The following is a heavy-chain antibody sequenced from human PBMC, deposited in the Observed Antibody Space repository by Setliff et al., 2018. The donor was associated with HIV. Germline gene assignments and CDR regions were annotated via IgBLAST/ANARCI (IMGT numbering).Heavy chain of an antibody. D-gene: IGHD6-13*01. CDR1: GFTFSSYS. V-gene: IGHV3-21*01. CDR2: ISSSSRSK. J-gene: IGHJ4*02. Sequence: PGGSLRLSCAASGFTFSSYSMTWVRQAPGKGLEWVSSISSSSRSKYYADSVKGRFTISRDNVKNSLYLQMNSLKTEDTAVYYCARDGSSSWYRYFDYWGQGTLVTVSS. CDR3: ARDGSSSWYRYFDY.